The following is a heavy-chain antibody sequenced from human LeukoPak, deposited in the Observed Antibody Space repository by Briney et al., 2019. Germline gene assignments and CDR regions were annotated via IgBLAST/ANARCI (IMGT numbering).Heavy chain of an antibody. CDR3: AREIAGDRIDY. V-gene: IGHV4-30-2*01. D-gene: IGHD7-27*01. Sequence: SETLSLTCAVSGGSISSGGYSWSWIRQPPGKGLEWIGYIYHSGSTYYNPSLKSQVTISVDRSKNQFSLKLSSVTAADTAVYYCAREIAGDRIDYWGQGTLVTVSS. CDR2: IYHSGST. J-gene: IGHJ4*02. CDR1: GGSISSGGYS.